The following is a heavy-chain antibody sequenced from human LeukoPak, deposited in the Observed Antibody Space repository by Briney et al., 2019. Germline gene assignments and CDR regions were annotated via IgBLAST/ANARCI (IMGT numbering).Heavy chain of an antibody. CDR2: MYHSGST. V-gene: IGHV4-38-2*02. Sequence: SETLSLTCTVSGFSISTHYYWVWIRQPPGQGLEWIGSMYHSGSTYYNPSLKSRVTMSVDTSKNQFSLRLSSVTAADTAMYYCARMEVGATSLDYGGQGTLVTVSS. D-gene: IGHD1-26*01. CDR3: ARMEVGATSLDY. J-gene: IGHJ4*02. CDR1: GFSISTHYY.